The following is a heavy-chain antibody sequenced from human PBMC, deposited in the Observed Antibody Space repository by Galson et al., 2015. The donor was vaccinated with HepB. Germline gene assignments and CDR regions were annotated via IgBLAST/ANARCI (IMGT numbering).Heavy chain of an antibody. J-gene: IGHJ4*01. CDR1: GVSIGTYY. Sequence: SETLSLTCTVSGVSIGTYYWSWFRQSPGKRMEWLGYIYSDGTTTYSPSLKSRISISVDTAKRRLSLTVGSVTAADTAVYSCASHPDYGDYWGQGTLVTVSS. CDR2: IYSDGTT. CDR3: ASHPDYGDY. V-gene: IGHV4-4*09.